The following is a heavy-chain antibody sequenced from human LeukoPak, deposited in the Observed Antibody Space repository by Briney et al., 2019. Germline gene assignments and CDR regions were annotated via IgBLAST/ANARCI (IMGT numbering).Heavy chain of an antibody. V-gene: IGHV3-72*01. J-gene: IGHJ6*02. D-gene: IGHD2-2*01. CDR3: ARGASSSSPQYFYGLDV. CDR1: GFTFSDHY. CDR2: IRNKGNGYTT. Sequence: GGSLRLSCAASGFTFSDHYMDWVRQAPGKGLEWVGRIRNKGNGYTTEYAASVKGRFTVSRDDSENSLFLQMNTLKTEDTAVYYCARGASSSSPQYFYGLDVWGQGTTVTVAS.